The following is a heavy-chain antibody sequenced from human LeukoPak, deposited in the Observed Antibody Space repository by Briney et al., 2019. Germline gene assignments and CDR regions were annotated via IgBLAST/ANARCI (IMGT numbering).Heavy chain of an antibody. CDR2: IIPIFGTA. V-gene: IGHV1-69*05. J-gene: IGHJ4*02. D-gene: IGHD6-6*01. Sequence: SVKVSCKASRGTFSSYAISWVRQAPGQGLEWMGGIIPIFGTANYAQKFQGRVTITTDESTSTAYMELSSLRSEDTAVYYCAREGIAARLPDYWGQGTLVTVSS. CDR1: RGTFSSYA. CDR3: AREGIAARLPDY.